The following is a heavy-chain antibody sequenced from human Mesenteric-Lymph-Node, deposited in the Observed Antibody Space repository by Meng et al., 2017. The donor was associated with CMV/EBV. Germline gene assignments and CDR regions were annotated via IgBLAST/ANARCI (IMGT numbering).Heavy chain of an antibody. D-gene: IGHD3-10*01. J-gene: IGHJ3*02. CDR1: GGTFSSCA. Sequence: SVKVSCKASGGTFSSCAVSWVQQAPGQGLEWMGGIIPIFGTANYAQKFQERVTITRDMSTSTAYMELSSLRSEDTAVYYCAAVYIPLWFGEPTSPHDAFDIWGQGTMVTVSS. CDR2: IIPIFGTA. CDR3: AAVYIPLWFGEPTSPHDAFDI. V-gene: IGHV1-69*05.